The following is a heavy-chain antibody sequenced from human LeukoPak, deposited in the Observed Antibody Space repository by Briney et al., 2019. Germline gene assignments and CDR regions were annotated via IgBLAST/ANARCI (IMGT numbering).Heavy chain of an antibody. V-gene: IGHV1-24*01. Sequence: ASLKVSCKVSGYTLTELSMHWVRQAPGKGLGWMGGFDPEDGETIYAQKFQGRVTMTEDTSTDTAYMELSSLRSEDTAVYYCATEAAAAGTDYFDYWGQGTLVTVSS. CDR3: ATEAAAAGTDYFDY. J-gene: IGHJ4*02. D-gene: IGHD6-13*01. CDR2: FDPEDGET. CDR1: GYTLTELS.